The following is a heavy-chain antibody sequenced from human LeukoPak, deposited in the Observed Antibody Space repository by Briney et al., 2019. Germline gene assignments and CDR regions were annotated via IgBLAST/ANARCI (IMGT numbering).Heavy chain of an antibody. Sequence: GGALRLFCAASGFTFSSYGMHWVRQAPRKGLEWVAVILNDGSNKYYADSVEGRFTIARDNSKNTLYLQMNSMRAEDTAVYYCANKKGDYWGQGTLVTVSS. V-gene: IGHV3-30*18. J-gene: IGHJ4*02. CDR1: GFTFSSYG. D-gene: IGHD3-10*01. CDR3: ANKKGDY. CDR2: ILNDGSNK.